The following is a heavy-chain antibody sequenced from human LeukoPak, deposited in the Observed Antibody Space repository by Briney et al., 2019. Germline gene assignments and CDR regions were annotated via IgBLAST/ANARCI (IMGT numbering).Heavy chain of an antibody. CDR2: FDPVDGET. Sequence: ASVKVSCKVSGYMLHELSMHWVRQAPGKGLEWMGGFDPVDGETIYAQKFQGRVTMTEDTSTDTAYMQLTSPRSEDTAVYYCATNNWHGLINYYYYGVDVWGQGTAVTVSS. CDR3: ATNNWHGLINYYYYGVDV. J-gene: IGHJ6*02. V-gene: IGHV1-24*01. CDR1: GYMLHELS. D-gene: IGHD1-1*01.